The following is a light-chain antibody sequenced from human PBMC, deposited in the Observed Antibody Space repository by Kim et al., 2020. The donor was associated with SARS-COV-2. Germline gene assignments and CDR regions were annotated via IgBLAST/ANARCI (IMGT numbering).Light chain of an antibody. V-gene: IGKV3-11*01. CDR3: QKRYSWPKT. J-gene: IGKJ4*01. Sequence: PGERATPSWRASQMVSIYSASYQQKPGQAPTLLMSDAPSRATGIPGRLSGSGSGTDFTLTIASVEPEEFAIYYRQKRYSWPKTFCGGAK. CDR2: DAP. CDR1: QMVSIY.